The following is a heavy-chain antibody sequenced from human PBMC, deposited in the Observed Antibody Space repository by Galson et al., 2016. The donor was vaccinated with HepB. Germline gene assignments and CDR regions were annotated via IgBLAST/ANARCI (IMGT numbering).Heavy chain of an antibody. J-gene: IGHJ4*02. D-gene: IGHD3-9*01. V-gene: IGHV5-51*01. CDR2: IFPGDSDT. Sequence: QSGAEVKKPGESLKISCKASGYIFTEYWIGWVRQIPGKGLEWMGIIFPGDSDTRYSPSFQGQVTISVDKSLSTAYLQWSSLKPSDSAIYYCARRDLRAGFDIWGRGTLVTVSS. CDR1: GYIFTEYW. CDR3: ARRDLRAGFDI.